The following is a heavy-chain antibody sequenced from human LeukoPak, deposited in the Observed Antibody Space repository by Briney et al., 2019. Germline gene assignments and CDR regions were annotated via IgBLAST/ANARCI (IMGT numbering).Heavy chain of an antibody. Sequence: PSETLSLTCTVSGGSISSYYWSWIRQPPGKGLEWIGYIYYSGSTDHNPSLKSRLTISVDTSKNQFSLRLSSVTAADTAVYYCARGHYDMDVWGQGTTVTVSS. CDR2: IYYSGST. J-gene: IGHJ6*02. CDR1: GGSISSYY. V-gene: IGHV4-59*01. CDR3: ARGHYDMDV.